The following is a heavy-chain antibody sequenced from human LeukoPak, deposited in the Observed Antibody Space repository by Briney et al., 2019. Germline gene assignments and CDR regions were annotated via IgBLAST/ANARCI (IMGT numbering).Heavy chain of an antibody. CDR1: GGSFSGYY. V-gene: IGHV4-34*01. J-gene: IGHJ6*03. Sequence: SETLSLTCAVYGGSFSGYYWSWIRQPPGKGLECIGEINHSGSTNYNPSLKSRVTISVDTSKNQFSLKLSSVTAADTAVYYCARGVTITIFGVDIQLLRYYYMDVWRKGTTVTVSS. D-gene: IGHD3-3*01. CDR2: INHSGST. CDR3: ARGVTITIFGVDIQLLRYYYMDV.